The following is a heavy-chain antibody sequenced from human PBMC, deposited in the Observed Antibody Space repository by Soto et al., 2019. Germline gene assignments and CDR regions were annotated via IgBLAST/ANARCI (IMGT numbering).Heavy chain of an antibody. CDR1: GGSFSGYY. J-gene: IGHJ4*02. D-gene: IGHD1-26*01. CDR3: ARGLHGARTIVGATTSDY. CDR2: INHSGST. Sequence: SETLSLTCAVYGGSFSGYYWSWIRQPPGRGLEWIGEINHSGSTNYNPSLKSRVTISVDTSKNQFSLKLSSVTAADTAVYYCARGLHGARTIVGATTSDYWGQGTLVTVSS. V-gene: IGHV4-34*01.